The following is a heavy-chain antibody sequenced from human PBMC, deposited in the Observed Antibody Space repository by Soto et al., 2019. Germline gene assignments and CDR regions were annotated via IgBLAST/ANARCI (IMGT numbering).Heavy chain of an antibody. CDR1: GYTFSGFY. V-gene: IGHV1-2*02. D-gene: IGHD6-19*01. Sequence: ASVKVSCKASGYTFSGFYMHWVRQAPGQGLEWMGWINPNSGGTKSAEKFQGRVTMTRDTSISTAYMELSRLTSDDTAVYYCASAAVTGTAGLDPWGQGTQVTVSS. CDR2: INPNSGGT. J-gene: IGHJ5*02. CDR3: ASAAVTGTAGLDP.